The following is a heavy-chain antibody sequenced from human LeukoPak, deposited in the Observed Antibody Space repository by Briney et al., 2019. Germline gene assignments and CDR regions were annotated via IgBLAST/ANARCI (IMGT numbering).Heavy chain of an antibody. J-gene: IGHJ6*02. CDR3: ARDQSIDFWSGRYYYYGMDV. CDR1: GYTFTIYA. Sequence: ASVKVSCTASGYTFTIYAMHWVRQAPGLRLEWMGWINAGNGNTKYSQKFQGRVTITRDTSASTAYMELSSLRSEDTAVYYCARDQSIDFWSGRYYYYGMDVWGQGTTVTVSS. CDR2: INAGNGNT. D-gene: IGHD3-3*01. V-gene: IGHV1-3*01.